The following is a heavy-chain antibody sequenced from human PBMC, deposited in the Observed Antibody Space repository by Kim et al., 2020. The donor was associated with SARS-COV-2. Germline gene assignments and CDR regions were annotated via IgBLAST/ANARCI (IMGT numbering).Heavy chain of an antibody. V-gene: IGHV3-23*03. CDR1: GFTFSSYA. D-gene: IGHD1-26*01. CDR3: AKEVGDNWFDP. J-gene: IGHJ5*02. Sequence: GGSLRLSCAASGFTFSSYAMSWVRQAPGKGLEWVSVIYSGGSSTYYADSVKGRFTISRDNSKNTLYLQMNSLRAEDTAVYYCAKEVGDNWFDPWGQGTLVTVSS. CDR2: IYSGGSST.